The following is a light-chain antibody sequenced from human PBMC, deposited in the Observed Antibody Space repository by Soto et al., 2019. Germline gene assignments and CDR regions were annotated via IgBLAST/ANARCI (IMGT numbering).Light chain of an antibody. V-gene: IGLV1-44*01. CDR1: SSNIGSRT. J-gene: IGLJ1*01. CDR2: SNN. Sequence: QSVLTQPPSASGTPGQRVPISCSGSSSNIGSRTVKWYQQLPGTAPKLLIHSNNQRPSGVPDRFSGSKSGTSASLAISGLQSEDEADYCCAAWDDSLNGYVFGTGTKLTVL. CDR3: AAWDDSLNGYV.